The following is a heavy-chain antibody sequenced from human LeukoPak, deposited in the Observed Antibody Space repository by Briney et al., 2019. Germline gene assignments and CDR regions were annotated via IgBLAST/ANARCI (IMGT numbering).Heavy chain of an antibody. Sequence: KASETLSLTCAVYGGSFSGYYWSWIRQPPGKGLEWIGEINHSGSTNYNPSLKSRVTISVDTSKNQFSLKLSSVTAADTAVYYCARVATMIVVVIPLSRRYYFDYWGQGTLVTVSS. J-gene: IGHJ4*02. CDR2: INHSGST. V-gene: IGHV4-34*01. CDR1: GGSFSGYY. D-gene: IGHD3-22*01. CDR3: ARVATMIVVVIPLSRRYYFDY.